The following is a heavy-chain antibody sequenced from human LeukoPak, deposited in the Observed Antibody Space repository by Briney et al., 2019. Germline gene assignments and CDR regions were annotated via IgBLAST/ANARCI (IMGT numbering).Heavy chain of an antibody. CDR3: AKDPMAGARVFGY. CDR1: GFTVTSTL. D-gene: IGHD1-26*01. V-gene: IGHV3-66*01. J-gene: IGHJ4*02. CDR2: TYANGIT. Sequence: GGSLRLSCAASGFTVTSTLMSWVRQAPGKGLEWVSVTYANGITDYADSVKGRFIISRDNSKNTLYLQMNGLRVEDTAVYYCAKDPMAGARVFGYWGQGTLVTVSS.